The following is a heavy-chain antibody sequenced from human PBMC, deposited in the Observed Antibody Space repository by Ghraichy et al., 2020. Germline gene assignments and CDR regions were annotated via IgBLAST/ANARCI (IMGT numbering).Heavy chain of an antibody. J-gene: IGHJ5*02. D-gene: IGHD6-19*01. CDR2: IYNSGST. CDR1: GDSISHYY. V-gene: IGHV4-59*01. CDR3: GIGSGWTTDL. Sequence: SETLSLTCTVSGDSISHYYLSWIRQPPGKGLEWIGNIYNSGSTNYNPSLKSRLTISADTSKNQFSLRLTSATAADTAVYYCGIGSGWTTDLWGQGTLVTVSS.